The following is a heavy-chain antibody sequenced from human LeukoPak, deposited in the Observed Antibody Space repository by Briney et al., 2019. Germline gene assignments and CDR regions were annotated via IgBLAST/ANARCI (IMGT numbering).Heavy chain of an antibody. J-gene: IGHJ6*03. Sequence: SETLSLTCTVSGGSISSGRYYWSWIRQPAGKGLEWIGRIYTSGSTNYNPSLKSRVTRSVDTSNNQFSLKLSSVTAADTAVYYCARGGPWHYYYYYYMDVWGKGTTVTVSS. CDR3: ARGGPWHYYYYYYMDV. CDR1: GGSISSGRYY. D-gene: IGHD3/OR15-3a*01. V-gene: IGHV4-61*02. CDR2: IYTSGST.